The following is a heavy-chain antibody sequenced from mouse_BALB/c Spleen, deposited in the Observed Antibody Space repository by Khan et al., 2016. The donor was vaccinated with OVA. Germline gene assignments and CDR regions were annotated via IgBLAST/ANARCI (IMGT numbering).Heavy chain of an antibody. Sequence: EVELVESGGGLVKPGGSLKLSCAASGFAFSSYDMSWVRQTPEKRLGWVATISSGGSYTYYPDSVKGRFTISRDNARNTLYLQMSSLRSEDTALYYGARAYYRYDWYFDVWGAGTTVTVSS. CDR1: GFAFSSYD. CDR3: ARAYYRYDWYFDV. J-gene: IGHJ1*01. CDR2: ISSGGSYT. V-gene: IGHV5-9*02. D-gene: IGHD2-14*01.